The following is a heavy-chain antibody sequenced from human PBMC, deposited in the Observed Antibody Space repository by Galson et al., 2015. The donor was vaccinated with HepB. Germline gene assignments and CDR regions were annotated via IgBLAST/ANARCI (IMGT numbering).Heavy chain of an antibody. Sequence: QSGAEVKKPGESLRISCKGSGYSFTSYWISWVRQMPGKGLEWMGRIDPSDSYTNYSPSFQGHVTISADKSISTAYLQWSSLKASDTAMYYCARHPGLLRFGGKSNAFDIWGQGTMVTVSS. CDR1: GYSFTSYW. CDR2: IDPSDSYT. D-gene: IGHD3-10*01. CDR3: ARHPGLLRFGGKSNAFDI. J-gene: IGHJ3*02. V-gene: IGHV5-10-1*01.